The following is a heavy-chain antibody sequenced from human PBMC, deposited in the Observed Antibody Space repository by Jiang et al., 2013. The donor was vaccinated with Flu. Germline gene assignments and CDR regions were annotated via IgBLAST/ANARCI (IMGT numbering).Heavy chain of an antibody. CDR3: VKGYCGDGSCYLFDY. Sequence: VQLLESGGGLVQPGGSLRLSCSASGFTFSSYAMHWVRQAPGKRLEYISVFSSNGDTIYYADSVKGRFTISRDNSKNTLYLQMSSLRPEDTAIYYCVKGYCGDGSCYLFDYWGQGTLVTVSS. CDR1: GFTFSSYA. V-gene: IGHV3-64D*06. J-gene: IGHJ4*02. CDR2: FSSNGDTI. D-gene: IGHD2-15*01.